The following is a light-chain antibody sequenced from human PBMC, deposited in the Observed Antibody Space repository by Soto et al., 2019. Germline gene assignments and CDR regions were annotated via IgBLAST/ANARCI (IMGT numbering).Light chain of an antibody. CDR1: SSDVGGYNY. Sequence: QSVLTQPASVSGSPGQSITISCTGTSSDVGGYNYVSWYQQHPGKAPKLMIYEVGNRPSGVSNRFSGSKSGNTASLTISGLQAEDEDDYYCSSYTSSSTLVFGGGTKLTVL. CDR2: EVG. J-gene: IGLJ2*01. V-gene: IGLV2-14*01. CDR3: SSYTSSSTLV.